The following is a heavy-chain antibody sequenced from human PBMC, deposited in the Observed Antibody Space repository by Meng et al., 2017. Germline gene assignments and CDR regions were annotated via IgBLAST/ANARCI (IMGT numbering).Heavy chain of an antibody. CDR3: ARGNQYGNWFDP. V-gene: IGHV1-8*01. CDR2: MNPNSGNT. J-gene: IGHJ5*02. CDR1: GYTFTSYD. Sequence: ASVKVSCKASGYTFTSYDINWVRQATGQGREWMGWMNPNSGNTGYAQKFQGRVTMTRNTSISTAYMELSSLRSEDTDVYYCARGNQYGNWFDPWGQGTLVTVSS. D-gene: IGHD4-17*01.